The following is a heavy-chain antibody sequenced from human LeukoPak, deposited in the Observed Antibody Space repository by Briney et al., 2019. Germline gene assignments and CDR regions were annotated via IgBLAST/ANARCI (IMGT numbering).Heavy chain of an antibody. D-gene: IGHD3-10*01. V-gene: IGHV4-34*01. CDR1: GGSFSGYY. CDR2: INHSGST. Sequence: SETLSLTCAVYGGSFSGYYWSWIRQPPGKGLEWIGEINHSGSTNYNPSLKSRVTISVDTSKNQFSLKLSSVTAADTAVYYCARREIIMVRGVPNRPDYYYHGMDVWGQGTTVTVSS. J-gene: IGHJ6*02. CDR3: ARREIIMVRGVPNRPDYYYHGMDV.